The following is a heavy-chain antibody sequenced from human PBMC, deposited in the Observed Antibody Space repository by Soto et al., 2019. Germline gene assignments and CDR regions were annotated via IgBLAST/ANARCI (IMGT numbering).Heavy chain of an antibody. CDR1: GGSISSYY. CDR2: IYYSGST. J-gene: IGHJ6*02. Sequence: NPSETLSLTCTVSGGSISSYYWSWIRQPPGKGLEWIGYIYYSGSTNYNPSLKSRVTISVDTSKNQFSLKLSSVTAADTAVYYCARDQFGHYDIFGTYYYYGMDVWGQGTTVTVSS. V-gene: IGHV4-59*01. CDR3: ARDQFGHYDIFGTYYYYGMDV. D-gene: IGHD3-9*01.